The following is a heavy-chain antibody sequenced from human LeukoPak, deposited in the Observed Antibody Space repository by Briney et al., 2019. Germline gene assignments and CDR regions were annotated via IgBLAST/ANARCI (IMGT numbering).Heavy chain of an antibody. D-gene: IGHD3-22*01. V-gene: IGHV3-48*04. Sequence: HSGGSLRLSCAASGFTFSSYSMNWVRQAPGKGLEWVSYISSSSSTIYYADSVKGRFTISRDNAKNSLYLQMNSLRAEDTAVYYCARDGTYYYDSSGFLGDAFDIWGQGTMVTVSS. CDR3: ARDGTYYYDSSGFLGDAFDI. J-gene: IGHJ3*02. CDR2: ISSSSSTI. CDR1: GFTFSSYS.